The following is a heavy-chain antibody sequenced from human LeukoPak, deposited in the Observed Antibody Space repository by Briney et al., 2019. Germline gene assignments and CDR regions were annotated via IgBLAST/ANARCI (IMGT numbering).Heavy chain of an antibody. CDR2: INPSGGST. V-gene: IGHV1-46*01. CDR3: AREGFHGRELFPTFDY. J-gene: IGHJ4*02. Sequence: ASVKVSCKASGYTFTSYYMHWGRQAPGQGVEWRGIINPSGGSTSYAQKFQGRVDMTRDTSTSTVYMELSSLRYEHTAVYYCAREGFHGRELFPTFDYWGQGTLVTVSS. D-gene: IGHD3-10*01. CDR1: GYTFTSYY.